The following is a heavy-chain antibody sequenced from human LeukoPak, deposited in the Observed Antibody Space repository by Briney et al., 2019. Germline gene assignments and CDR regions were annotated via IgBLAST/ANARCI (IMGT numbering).Heavy chain of an antibody. CDR3: ARKDSSGYYGWYFDL. Sequence: PSETLSLTCTVSGGSISSYYWSWLRQPPGKGLEWIGYIYYSGSTNYNPSLKSRVTISVDTSKNQFSLKLSSVTAADTAVYYCARKDSSGYYGWYFDLWGRGTLVTVSS. V-gene: IGHV4-59*01. CDR2: IYYSGST. J-gene: IGHJ2*01. CDR1: GGSISSYY. D-gene: IGHD3-22*01.